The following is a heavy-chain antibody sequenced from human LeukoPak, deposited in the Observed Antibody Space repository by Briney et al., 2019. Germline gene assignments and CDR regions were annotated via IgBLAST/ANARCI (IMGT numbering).Heavy chain of an antibody. Sequence: PGGSLRLSCAASGFTVSSNYMTWVRQAPGKGLEWVSLINTDGTTSYADSVKGRFTISRDSSKSTLYLQMNTLRAEDTAVYYCARVGAFTSYGFDLWGQGTMVTVSS. CDR2: INTDGTT. V-gene: IGHV3-53*01. D-gene: IGHD3-10*01. CDR1: GFTVSSNY. J-gene: IGHJ3*01. CDR3: ARVGAFTSYGFDL.